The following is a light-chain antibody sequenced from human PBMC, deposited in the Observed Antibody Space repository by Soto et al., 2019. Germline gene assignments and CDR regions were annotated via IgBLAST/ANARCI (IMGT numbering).Light chain of an antibody. CDR3: QQRNVWPPIT. J-gene: IGKJ5*01. Sequence: EVVFTQFPATLSLSPGERATLSCRASQSIRTSLAWYQQKPGQAPRLVIFDASNRANGVPARFGGSGSGTDFTLTINSLEPEDFAVYYCQQRNVWPPITFGQGTRLEIK. CDR1: QSIRTS. V-gene: IGKV3-11*01. CDR2: DAS.